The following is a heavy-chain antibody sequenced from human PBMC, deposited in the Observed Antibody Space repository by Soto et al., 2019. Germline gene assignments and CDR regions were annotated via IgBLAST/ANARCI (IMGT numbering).Heavy chain of an antibody. Sequence: QVQLVQSGAEVKWPGASVKVSCEASGYTFTDYDINWVRQASEEGLEWMGWMNPNSGNTDYAQRFQGRVTMTRDIFKSTAYMELSGLTSDDTAVYYCARRARIGRQLWLPFDYWAQGTLVTVSS. CDR3: ARRARIGRQLWLPFDY. V-gene: IGHV1-8*01. CDR1: GYTFTDYD. CDR2: MNPNSGNT. D-gene: IGHD5-18*01. J-gene: IGHJ4*02.